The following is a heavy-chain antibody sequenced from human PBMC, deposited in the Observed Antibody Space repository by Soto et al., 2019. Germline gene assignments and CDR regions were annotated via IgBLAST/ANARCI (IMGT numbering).Heavy chain of an antibody. J-gene: IGHJ6*02. CDR2: IFYSGTT. CDR1: GGSISSYY. Sequence: SETLSLTCTVSGGSISSYYWSWIRQPPGKGLEWIGHIFYSGTTYYNPSLKSRVTISIDASKIQFSLRLTSVTAADTAVYYCARDDHSDPDRPSYYYYAMDVWGQGTTVTV. CDR3: ARDDHSDPDRPSYYYYAMDV. V-gene: IGHV4-59*01.